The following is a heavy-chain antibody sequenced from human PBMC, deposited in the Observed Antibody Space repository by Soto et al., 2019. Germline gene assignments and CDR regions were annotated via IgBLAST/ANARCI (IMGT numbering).Heavy chain of an antibody. CDR1: GFTFSSCG. CDR2: ISYDGSNK. J-gene: IGHJ6*02. CDR3: AKEYSGSYPDYGMDV. V-gene: IGHV3-30*18. Sequence: PGGSLRLSCAASGFTFSSCGMHWLRQAPDKRLERVAVISYDGSNKYYADSGKGRFTITRDNSKNTMYLQMNSLRAEDTAVYYFAKEYSGSYPDYGMDVWGQGTTVTVSS. D-gene: IGHD1-26*01.